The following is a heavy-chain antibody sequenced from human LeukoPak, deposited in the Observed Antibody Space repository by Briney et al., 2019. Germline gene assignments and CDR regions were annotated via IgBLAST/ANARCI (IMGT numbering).Heavy chain of an antibody. CDR1: GFTFSDYY. CDR3: TRTPAPGTLDY. Sequence: GGSLRLSCAASGFTFSDYYMSWIRLAPGKGLEWVSYISGSSSHADYADSVKGRFTISRDNAKNSLYLQMNSLRAEDTAVYYCTRTPAPGTLDYWGQGTLVTVSS. V-gene: IGHV3-11*06. D-gene: IGHD6-13*01. CDR2: ISGSSSHA. J-gene: IGHJ4*02.